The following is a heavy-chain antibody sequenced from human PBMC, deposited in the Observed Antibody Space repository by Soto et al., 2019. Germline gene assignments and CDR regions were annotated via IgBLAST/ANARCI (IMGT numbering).Heavy chain of an antibody. CDR1: GFTFDDYA. V-gene: IGHV3-9*01. CDR3: AKDIATHGFMGGWYSPFDY. CDR2: ISWNSGSI. J-gene: IGHJ4*02. D-gene: IGHD6-19*01. Sequence: PGGSLRLSCAASGFTFDDYAMHWVRQAPGKGLEWVSGISWNSGSIGYADSVKGRFTISRDNAKNSLYLQMNSLRAEDTALYYCAKDIATHGFMGGWYSPFDYWGQGTLVTVSS.